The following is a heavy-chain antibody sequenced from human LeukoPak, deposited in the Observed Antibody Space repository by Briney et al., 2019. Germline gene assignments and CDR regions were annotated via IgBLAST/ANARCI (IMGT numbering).Heavy chain of an antibody. CDR3: ARLIAWFDP. V-gene: IGHV4-39*01. Sequence: SETLSLTCTVSGGSISSSSYYWGWIRQPPGKGLGWTGSIYYSGSTYYNPSLKSRVTISVDASKNQFSLKLSSVTAADTAVYYCARLIAWFDPWGQGTLVTVSS. D-gene: IGHD3-16*02. J-gene: IGHJ5*02. CDR2: IYYSGST. CDR1: GGSISSSSYY.